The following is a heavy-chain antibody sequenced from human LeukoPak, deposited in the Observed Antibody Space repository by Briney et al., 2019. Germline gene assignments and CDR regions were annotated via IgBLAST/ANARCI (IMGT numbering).Heavy chain of an antibody. CDR1: GFTFTTNW. Sequence: PGGSLRLSCAASGFTFTTNWMHWVRQAPGKGLVWVSRINSDGSSTYYADSVKGRFAISRDNAKNTLYLQMNGLRAEDTAVYYCARGSYCSTTSCSLDSGWFDPWGQGTLVSVSS. CDR2: INSDGSST. J-gene: IGHJ5*02. D-gene: IGHD2-2*01. CDR3: ARGSYCSTTSCSLDSGWFDP. V-gene: IGHV3-74*01.